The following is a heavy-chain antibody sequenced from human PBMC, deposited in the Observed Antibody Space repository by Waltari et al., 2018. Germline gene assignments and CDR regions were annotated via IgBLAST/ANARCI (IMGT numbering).Heavy chain of an antibody. J-gene: IGHJ5*02. D-gene: IGHD6-13*01. CDR1: GGTFSSYA. Sequence: QVQLVQSGAEVKKPGSSVKVSCQASGGTFSSYAISWVRHAPGQGLEWMGGIIPIFGTANYAQKFQGRVTITTDESTSTAYMELSSLRSEDTAVYYCARGLIAASAGWFDPWGQGTLVTVSS. V-gene: IGHV1-69*05. CDR3: ARGLIAASAGWFDP. CDR2: IIPIFGTA.